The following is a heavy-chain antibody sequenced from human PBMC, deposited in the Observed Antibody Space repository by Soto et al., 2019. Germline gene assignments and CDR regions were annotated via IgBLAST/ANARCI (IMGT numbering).Heavy chain of an antibody. CDR2: INHSGST. CDR3: ARVPRFWFDP. J-gene: IGHJ5*02. V-gene: IGHV4-34*01. CDR1: GGSFSGYY. Sequence: PSETLSLTCAVYGGSFSGYYWSWIRQPPGKGLEWIGEINHSGSTNYNPSLKSRVTISVDTSKNQFSLKLSSVTAADTAVYYCARVPRFWFDPWGQGTLVTVSS.